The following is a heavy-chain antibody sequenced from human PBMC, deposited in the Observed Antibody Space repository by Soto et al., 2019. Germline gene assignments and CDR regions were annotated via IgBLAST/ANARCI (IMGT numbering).Heavy chain of an antibody. Sequence: QVTLKESGPVLVKPTETLTLTCTVSGFSLSNARMGVSWIRQPPGKALEWLAHIFSNDEKSYSTSLKSRLTISKDTSKSQVVLTMTNMDPVDTATYDCARTIGSGGFDYWGQGTLVTVSS. CDR2: IFSNDEK. CDR3: ARTIGSGGFDY. CDR1: GFSLSNARMG. J-gene: IGHJ4*02. D-gene: IGHD3-10*01. V-gene: IGHV2-26*01.